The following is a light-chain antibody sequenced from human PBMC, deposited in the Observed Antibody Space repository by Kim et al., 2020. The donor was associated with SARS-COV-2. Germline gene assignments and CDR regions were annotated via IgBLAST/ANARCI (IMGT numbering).Light chain of an antibody. J-gene: IGLJ2*01. CDR1: SGGISSNF. CDR2: DDN. Sequence: PVTDTCTRRSGGISSNFVQWYQQRPGRSPITVVYDDNKRPSGVPDRFSGSIDSSSNSASLTIYGLKAEDEADYFCQSCDNANHVVFGGGTRLTVL. V-gene: IGLV6-57*01. CDR3: QSCDNANHVV.